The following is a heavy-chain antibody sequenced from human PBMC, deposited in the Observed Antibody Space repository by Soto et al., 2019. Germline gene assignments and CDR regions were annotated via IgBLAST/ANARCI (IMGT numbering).Heavy chain of an antibody. CDR2: INTYNGNK. CDR1: GYSFTSYG. V-gene: IGHV1-18*04. Sequence: ASVKVSCKASGYSFTSYGITWVRQAPGQGLEWMGWINTYNGNKNYAQKYEGRVTLTTDKSTTTAYMELRSLRAEDTAVYYCARVEVQYYYGMDVWGQGTTVTVSS. D-gene: IGHD1-1*01. CDR3: ARVEVQYYYGMDV. J-gene: IGHJ6*02.